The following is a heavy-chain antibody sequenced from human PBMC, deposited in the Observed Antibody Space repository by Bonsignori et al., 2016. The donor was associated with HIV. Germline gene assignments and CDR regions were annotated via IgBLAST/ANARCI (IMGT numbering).Heavy chain of an antibody. CDR2: VYNSEST. V-gene: IGHV4-4*07. Sequence: GKGLEWIGRVYNSESTNYNPSLKSRLTMSIDTSKNQLTLKLRSVTAADTAVYYCAREWRLGVLITSYYYMDVWGNGTAVTVSS. D-gene: IGHD3-3*01. CDR3: AREWRLGVLITSYYYMDV. J-gene: IGHJ6*03.